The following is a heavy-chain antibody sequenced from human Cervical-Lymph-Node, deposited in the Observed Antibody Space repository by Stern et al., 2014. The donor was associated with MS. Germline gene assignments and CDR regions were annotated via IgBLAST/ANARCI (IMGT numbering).Heavy chain of an antibody. Sequence: QVQLVQSVGGVVQPGRSLSLSCAASGLTFSSYPMHWIRQAPGKGLEWVALVSSDGSNKYYADSVKGRFTISRDNSKNAHYLQMNGLRVEDTAVYYCARGRAGRSYFDLWGQGTLVSVSS. CDR1: GLTFSSYP. D-gene: IGHD6-13*01. V-gene: IGHV3-30*04. J-gene: IGHJ4*02. CDR2: VSSDGSNK. CDR3: ARGRAGRSYFDL.